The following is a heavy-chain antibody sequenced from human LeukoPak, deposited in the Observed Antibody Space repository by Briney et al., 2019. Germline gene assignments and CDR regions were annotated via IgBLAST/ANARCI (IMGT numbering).Heavy chain of an antibody. Sequence: ASVKVSCKASGYTFTSYGISWVQQAPGQGLEWMGWISAYNGNTNYAQKLQGRVTMTTDTSTSTAYMELRSLRSDDTAVYYCARDKIRFLHSGSYQAWGQGTMVTVSS. CDR3: ARDKIRFLHSGSYQA. V-gene: IGHV1-18*01. CDR1: GYTFTSYG. CDR2: ISAYNGNT. J-gene: IGHJ3*01. D-gene: IGHD1-26*01.